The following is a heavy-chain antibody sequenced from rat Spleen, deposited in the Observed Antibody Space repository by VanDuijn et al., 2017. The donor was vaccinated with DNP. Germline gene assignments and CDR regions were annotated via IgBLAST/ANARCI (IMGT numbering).Heavy chain of an antibody. V-gene: IGHV3-1*01. Sequence: EVQLQESGPGLVKPSQSLSLTCSVTGYSITSNYWGWIRKFPGNKMEWMGYISYSGSTTYTPSLKGRISITRDTSKNQFFLQLNSVTTEDTATYFCARYRGLMDAWGQGASVTVSS. CDR3: ARYRGLMDA. CDR1: GYSITSNY. CDR2: ISYSGST. D-gene: IGHD4-1*01. J-gene: IGHJ4*01.